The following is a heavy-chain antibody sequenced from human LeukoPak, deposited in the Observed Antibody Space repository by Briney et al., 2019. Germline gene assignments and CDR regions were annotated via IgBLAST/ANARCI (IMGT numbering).Heavy chain of an antibody. V-gene: IGHV3-7*01. Sequence: GGSLRLSCAASGFTFSSYGMHWVRQAPGRGLEWVANIKKDGSEKYYVDSVKGRFTISRDNAKNSVYLQMNSLRVEDTAVYYCAAYYYGSETSLGYWGQGTLVTVSS. CDR3: AAYYYGSETSLGY. CDR2: IKKDGSEK. CDR1: GFTFSSYG. J-gene: IGHJ4*02. D-gene: IGHD3-10*01.